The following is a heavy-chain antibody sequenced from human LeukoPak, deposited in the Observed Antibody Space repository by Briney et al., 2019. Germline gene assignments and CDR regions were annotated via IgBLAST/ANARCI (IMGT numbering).Heavy chain of an antibody. V-gene: IGHV3-53*01. J-gene: IGHJ6*02. CDR2: IYSGGST. Sequence: GGSLRLSCAASGFTFSSYAMSWVRQAPGKGLEWVSVIYSGGSTYYADSVKGRFTISRDNSKNTLYLQMNSLRAEDTAVYYCARVPRGYCSSTSCPLYYYCGMDVWGQGTTVTVSS. CDR3: ARVPRGYCSSTSCPLYYYCGMDV. CDR1: GFTFSSYA. D-gene: IGHD2-2*01.